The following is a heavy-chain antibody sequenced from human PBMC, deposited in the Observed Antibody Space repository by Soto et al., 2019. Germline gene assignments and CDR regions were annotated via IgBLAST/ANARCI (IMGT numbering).Heavy chain of an antibody. Sequence: QVQLQESGPGLVKPSGTLSLTCAVSGDSISNSNWWSWVRQPPGKGLEWIGEIYLSGSTNYNPSLQGRVTISVDKCRTQFAPKLSAVTAADRAGYYWARPILGGSDAFDIWGQGTMVTVSS. D-gene: IGHD3-9*01. V-gene: IGHV4-4*02. CDR1: GDSISNSNW. CDR3: ARPILGGSDAFDI. CDR2: IYLSGST. J-gene: IGHJ3*02.